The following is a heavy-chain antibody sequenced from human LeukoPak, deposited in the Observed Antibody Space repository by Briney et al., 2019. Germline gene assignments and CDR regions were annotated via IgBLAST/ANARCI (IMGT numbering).Heavy chain of an antibody. Sequence: GSSVKVSCKASGGTFSSYAISWVRQAPGQGLEWMGGIIPIFGTANYAQKLQGRVTMTTDTSTSTAYMELRSLRSDDTAVYYCARVGGHTAMAPGWAFDIWGQGTMVTVSS. D-gene: IGHD5-18*01. V-gene: IGHV1-69*05. CDR2: IIPIFGTA. CDR1: GGTFSSYA. CDR3: ARVGGHTAMAPGWAFDI. J-gene: IGHJ3*02.